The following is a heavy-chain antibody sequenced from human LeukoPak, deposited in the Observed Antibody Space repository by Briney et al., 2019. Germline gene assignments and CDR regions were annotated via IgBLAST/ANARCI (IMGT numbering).Heavy chain of an antibody. D-gene: IGHD6-13*01. Sequence: PGGSLRLSCAASGFTFSSYGMHWVRQAPGKGREWVAFIRYDGSNKNYADSVKGRFTISRDNSKNTLYLQMNSLRAEDTAVYYCAKDLSSSWYYFDYWGQGTLVTVSS. CDR2: IRYDGSNK. CDR1: GFTFSSYG. J-gene: IGHJ4*02. V-gene: IGHV3-30*02. CDR3: AKDLSSSWYYFDY.